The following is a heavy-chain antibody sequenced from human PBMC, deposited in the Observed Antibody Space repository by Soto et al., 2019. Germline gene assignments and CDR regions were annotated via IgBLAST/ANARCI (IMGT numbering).Heavy chain of an antibody. CDR2: LNLNSGNT. V-gene: IGHV1-8*01. D-gene: IGHD3-3*01. J-gene: IGHJ3*02. CDR3: AAYRTISPVSLDI. CDR1: GYTFTSYD. Sequence: QVHLAQSGAEVTKPGASVKVSCKASGYTFTSYDIEWVRQAPGQGPEWWGWLNLNSGNTGTAQKFQGRVTMTRNTSISTAYRERRSRTSEYTAVYYCAAYRTISPVSLDIWGHGTEVTVSS.